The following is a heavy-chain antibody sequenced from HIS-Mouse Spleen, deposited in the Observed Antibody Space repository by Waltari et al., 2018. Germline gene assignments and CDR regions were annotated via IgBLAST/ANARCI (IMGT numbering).Heavy chain of an antibody. CDR3: AKDKHHAFDY. Sequence: QVQLVESGGGVVQPGRSLRLSCAASGFTFSSYGMHWVRQAPGKGLEWVAVISYDGSKKYYADSVKGRFTISRDNSKNTLYLQMNSLRAEDTAVYYCAKDKHHAFDYWGQGTLVTFSS. CDR2: ISYDGSKK. J-gene: IGHJ4*02. CDR1: GFTFSSYG. V-gene: IGHV3-30*18.